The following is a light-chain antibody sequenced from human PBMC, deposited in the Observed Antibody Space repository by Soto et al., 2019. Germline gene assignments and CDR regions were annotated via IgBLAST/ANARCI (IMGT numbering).Light chain of an antibody. CDR2: EVT. CDR1: SSDVGGYDY. Sequence: LTQPASVSGSPGQSIAISCTGTSSDVGGYDYVSWYQQQPDKAPKLMIYEVTKRPSGVSNRFSGSKSGNTASLTISGLQSEDEADYYCSSHTSGSTRVFGXETKVTVL. CDR3: SSHTSGSTRV. V-gene: IGLV2-14*01. J-gene: IGLJ1*01.